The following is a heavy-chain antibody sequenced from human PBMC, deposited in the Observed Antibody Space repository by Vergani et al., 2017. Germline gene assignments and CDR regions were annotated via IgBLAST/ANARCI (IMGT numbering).Heavy chain of an antibody. Sequence: EVQLVESGGGLVQPGRSLRLSCAASGFTFDDYAMHWVRQAPGKGLEWVSGISWNSGSIGYADSVKGRFTISRDNAKNSLYLQMNSLRAEDTALYYCAKDMADYYDSSGYYHYWGQGTLVTVSS. J-gene: IGHJ4*02. D-gene: IGHD3-22*01. CDR3: AKDMADYYDSSGYYHY. CDR2: ISWNSGSI. CDR1: GFTFDDYA. V-gene: IGHV3-9*01.